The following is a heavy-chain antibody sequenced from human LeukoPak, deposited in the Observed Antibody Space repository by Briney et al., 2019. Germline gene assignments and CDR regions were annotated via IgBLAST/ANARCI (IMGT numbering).Heavy chain of an antibody. Sequence: PGRSLRLSCAASGFTFSSHGMHWVRQAPGKGLEWVAVIWFDGSNEDYVDSVKGRFTISRDNSKKTLYLQMSSLRAEDTALYYCARSDDYSGGDYFDYWGQGTLVTVSS. CDR1: GFTFSSHG. CDR2: IWFDGSNE. J-gene: IGHJ4*02. D-gene: IGHD4-11*01. CDR3: ARSDDYSGGDYFDY. V-gene: IGHV3-33*01.